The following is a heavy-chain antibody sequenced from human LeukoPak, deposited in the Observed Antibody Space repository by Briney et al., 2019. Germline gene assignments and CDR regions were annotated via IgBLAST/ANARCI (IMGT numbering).Heavy chain of an antibody. Sequence: GASLKISCKGSGYSFTSYWIGWVRRMPGKGLEWMGIIYPGDSDTRYSPSFQGQVTISADKSISTAYLQWSSLKASGTAMYYCARQPLSGSGVGAFDIWGQGTMVTVSS. CDR1: GYSFTSYW. CDR3: ARQPLSGSGVGAFDI. D-gene: IGHD1-26*01. J-gene: IGHJ3*02. V-gene: IGHV5-51*01. CDR2: IYPGDSDT.